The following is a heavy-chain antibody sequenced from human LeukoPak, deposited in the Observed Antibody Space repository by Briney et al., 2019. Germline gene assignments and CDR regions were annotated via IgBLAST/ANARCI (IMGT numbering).Heavy chain of an antibody. D-gene: IGHD2-15*01. V-gene: IGHV4-4*07. CDR2: IYTRGST. CDR1: GGALNNYY. Sequence: SETLSLTCTVSGGALNNYYWSWIRQPAGKGLEWIGRIYTRGSTNYNPSLKSRVTMSVDTSKNQFSLKLSSVTAADTAVYYCARGRYCSADICSGGDAFDIWGQGTMVSVSS. CDR3: ARGRYCSADICSGGDAFDI. J-gene: IGHJ3*02.